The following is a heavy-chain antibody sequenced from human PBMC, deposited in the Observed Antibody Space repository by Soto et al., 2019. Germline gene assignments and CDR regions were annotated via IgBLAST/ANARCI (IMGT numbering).Heavy chain of an antibody. CDR1: GYTFTSYG. Sequence: ASVKVSCKASGYTFTSYGISWVRQAPGQGLEWMGWISAYNGNTNYAQKLQGRVTMTTDTSTSTAYMELRSLRSDDTAVYYCARGVTIFGVVDYYYGMDVWGQGTTVTVSS. J-gene: IGHJ6*02. CDR2: ISAYNGNT. D-gene: IGHD3-3*01. V-gene: IGHV1-18*04. CDR3: ARGVTIFGVVDYYYGMDV.